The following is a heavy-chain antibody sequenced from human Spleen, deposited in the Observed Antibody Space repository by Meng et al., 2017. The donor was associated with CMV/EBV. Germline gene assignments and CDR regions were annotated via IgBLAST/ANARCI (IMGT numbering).Heavy chain of an antibody. D-gene: IGHD3-16*01. CDR2: TNWNGGST. Sequence: GESLKISWAASGFTFDDYGMTLVRQAPGKGLEWVSGTNWNGGSTGYADAVKGRFTISRDNAKNSLYLQMNSLKVEDKALYYCARSTGLEWLDRWGQGTLVTVSS. CDR1: GFTFDDYG. J-gene: IGHJ5*02. CDR3: ARSTGLEWLDR. V-gene: IGHV3-20*04.